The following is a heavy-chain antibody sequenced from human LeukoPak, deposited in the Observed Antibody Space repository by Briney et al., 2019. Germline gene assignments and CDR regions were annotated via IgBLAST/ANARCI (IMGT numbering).Heavy chain of an antibody. CDR2: IYYSGST. J-gene: IGHJ3*02. CDR3: ARTYYYDSSGYSGRAFDI. Sequence: SETLSLTCTVSGGSISSSSYYWGWIRQPPGKGLEWIGSIYYSGSTYYNPSLKSRVTISVDTPKNQFSLKLSSVTAADTAVYYCARTYYYDSSGYSGRAFDIWGQGTMVTVSS. D-gene: IGHD3-22*01. CDR1: GGSISSSSYY. V-gene: IGHV4-39*07.